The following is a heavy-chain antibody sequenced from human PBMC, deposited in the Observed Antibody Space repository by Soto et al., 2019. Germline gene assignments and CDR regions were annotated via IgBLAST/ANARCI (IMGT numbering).Heavy chain of an antibody. J-gene: IGHJ4*02. CDR1: GFTFGSYA. CDR3: ARPYSSGYYWAY. CDR2: ISYDGSNK. Sequence: PGGSLRLSCAASGFTFGSYAMHWVRQAPGKGLEWVAVISYDGSNKYYADSVKGRFTISRDNSKNTLYLQMNSLRAEDTAVYYCARPYSSGYYWAYWGQGTLVTVSS. D-gene: IGHD3-22*01. V-gene: IGHV3-30-3*01.